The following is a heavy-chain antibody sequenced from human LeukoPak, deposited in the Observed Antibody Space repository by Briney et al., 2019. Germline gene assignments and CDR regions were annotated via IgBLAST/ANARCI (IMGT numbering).Heavy chain of an antibody. V-gene: IGHV3-23*01. CDR1: GFTFSSYS. CDR2: ISGSGGST. Sequence: GGSLRLSCAASGFTFSSYSMNWVRQAPGKGLEWVSAISGSGGSTYYADSVKGRFTISRDNSKNTLYLQMNSLRAEDTAVYYCAKETAGFGEKEVDYWGQGTLVTVSS. D-gene: IGHD3-10*01. J-gene: IGHJ4*02. CDR3: AKETAGFGEKEVDY.